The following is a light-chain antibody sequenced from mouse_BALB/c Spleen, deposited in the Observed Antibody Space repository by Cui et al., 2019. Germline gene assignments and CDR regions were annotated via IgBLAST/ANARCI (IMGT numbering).Light chain of an antibody. J-gene: IGKJ2*01. CDR1: QNVGTN. CDR3: QQYNSYPYT. CDR2: SAS. V-gene: IGKV6-15*01. Sequence: DIVMTQSQKFMSTSVGDRVSVTCKASQNVGTNVAWYQQKPGQSPKEVIYSASDRYSGVPDRFTGSGSGTDFTLTISNVQSEDLAEYFCQQYNSYPYTFGGGTKLEIK.